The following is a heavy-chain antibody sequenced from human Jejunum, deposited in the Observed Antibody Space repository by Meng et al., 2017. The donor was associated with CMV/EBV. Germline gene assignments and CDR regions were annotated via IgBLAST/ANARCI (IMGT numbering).Heavy chain of an antibody. Sequence: QVQLVQSGVEWKKVGASVKVSCKASGYTFSDNYMHWVRQAPGQVLEWMGWINPNSGGTNHAQKFQGRVTMTSDTSIDTAYMDLSSLTSDDTAVYYCARDAYCSFTSCYAIDYWGHGTLVTVSS. CDR1: GYTFSDNY. J-gene: IGHJ4*01. D-gene: IGHD2-2*01. CDR2: INPNSGGT. V-gene: IGHV1-2*02. CDR3: ARDAYCSFTSCYAIDY.